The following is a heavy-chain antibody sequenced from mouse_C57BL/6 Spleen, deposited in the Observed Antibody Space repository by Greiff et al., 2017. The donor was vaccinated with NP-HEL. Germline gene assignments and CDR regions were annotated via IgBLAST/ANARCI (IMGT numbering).Heavy chain of an antibody. CDR1: GYTFTDYY. CDR3: ARPDYYGSRGDWYFDV. D-gene: IGHD1-1*01. Sequence: EVQLQQSGPELVKPGASVKISCKASGYTFTDYYMNWVKQSHGKSLEWIGDINPNNGGTSYNQKFKGKATLTVDKASSTAYMELRSLTSEDSAVYYCARPDYYGSRGDWYFDVWGTGTTVTVSS. J-gene: IGHJ1*03. CDR2: INPNNGGT. V-gene: IGHV1-26*01.